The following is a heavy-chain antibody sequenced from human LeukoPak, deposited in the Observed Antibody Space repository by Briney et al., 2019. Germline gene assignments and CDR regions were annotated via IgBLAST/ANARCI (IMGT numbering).Heavy chain of an antibody. J-gene: IGHJ4*02. CDR1: GYTFTGYY. Sequence: ASVKVSCKASGYTFTGYYMHWVRQAPGQGLEWMGWINPNSGGTNYAQKFQGRVTMTRDTSISTAYMELSGLRSDDTAVYYCARTSYYDSASEDYWGQGTLVTVSS. CDR3: ARTSYYDSASEDY. V-gene: IGHV1-2*02. CDR2: INPNSGGT. D-gene: IGHD3-22*01.